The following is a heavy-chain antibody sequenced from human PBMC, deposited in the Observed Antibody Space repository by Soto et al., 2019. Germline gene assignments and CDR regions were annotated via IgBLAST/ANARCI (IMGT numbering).Heavy chain of an antibody. D-gene: IGHD3-10*01. V-gene: IGHV3-23*01. J-gene: IGHJ5*02. Sequence: PGGSLRLSCAASGFTFSSYPMTWVRQPPGKGLEWVSSITDTGIYTYYAESVKGRFTVSRDNSKSTLYLHMNSLRAEDTALYYCPKLSPTEGSVSWGQGTPVTV. CDR3: PKLSPTEGSVS. CDR1: GFTFSSYP. CDR2: ITDTGIYT.